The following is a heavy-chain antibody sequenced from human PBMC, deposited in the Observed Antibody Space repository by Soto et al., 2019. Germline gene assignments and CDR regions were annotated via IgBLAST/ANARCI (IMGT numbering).Heavy chain of an antibody. Sequence: QVQLVESGGGVVQPGRPLRLSCVASTSTFRTYGMHWVRQAPGKGLEWVAVISYDSISTGYGDSVRGRFTISRDNSKNTLYLQMNSLTTEDTAVYYCAREAGCNGGECNVYFDYWGQGTLVTVSS. J-gene: IGHJ4*02. CDR3: AREAGCNGGECNVYFDY. V-gene: IGHV3-30*03. CDR1: TSTFRTYG. CDR2: ISYDSIST. D-gene: IGHD2-8*02.